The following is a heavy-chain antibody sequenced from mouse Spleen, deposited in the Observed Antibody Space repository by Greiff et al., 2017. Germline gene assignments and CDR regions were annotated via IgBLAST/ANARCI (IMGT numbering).Heavy chain of an antibody. V-gene: IGHV3-6*01. CDR3: AREGTVVYFDY. J-gene: IGHJ2*01. D-gene: IGHD1-1*01. CDR1: GYSITSGYY. CDR2: ISYDGSN. Sequence: EVKLMESGPGLVKPSQSLSLTCSVTGYSITSGYYWNWIRQFPGNKLEWMGYISYDGSNNYNPSLKNRISITRDTSKNQFFLKLNSVTTEDTATYYCAREGTVVYFDYWGQGTTLTVSS.